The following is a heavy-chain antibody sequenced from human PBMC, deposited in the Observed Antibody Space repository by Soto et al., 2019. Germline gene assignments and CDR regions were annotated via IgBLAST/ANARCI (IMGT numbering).Heavy chain of an antibody. Sequence: GGALRLSCAATGFTFGSHGMHWVRQAPGKGLEWVAVIWYDGSNKYYADSVKGRFTISRDNSKNTLYLQMNSLRAEDTAVYYCARDMIAFGGVMGPMGAFDIWGQGTMVTVSS. CDR2: IWYDGSNK. V-gene: IGHV3-33*01. CDR1: GFTFGSHG. J-gene: IGHJ3*02. D-gene: IGHD3-16*01. CDR3: ARDMIAFGGVMGPMGAFDI.